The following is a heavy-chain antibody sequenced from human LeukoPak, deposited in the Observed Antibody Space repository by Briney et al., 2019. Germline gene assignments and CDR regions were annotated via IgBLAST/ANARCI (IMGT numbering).Heavy chain of an antibody. CDR1: GFTFSSYE. CDR3: AREGIAAARTCPYYYYGMDV. CDR2: ISSSGSTI. J-gene: IGHJ6*04. Sequence: GRSLRLSCAASGFTFSSYEMNWVRQAPGKGLEWVSYISSSGSTIYYADSVKGRFTISRDNAKNSLYLQMNSLRAEDTAVYYCAREGIAAARTCPYYYYGMDVWGKGTTVTVSS. V-gene: IGHV3-48*03. D-gene: IGHD6-13*01.